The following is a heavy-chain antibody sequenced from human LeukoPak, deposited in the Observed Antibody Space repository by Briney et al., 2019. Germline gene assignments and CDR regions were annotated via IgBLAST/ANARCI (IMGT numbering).Heavy chain of an antibody. J-gene: IGHJ4*02. CDR1: GYTFTSYY. V-gene: IGHV1-46*03. CDR2: INPCGGST. CDR3: ARERYNWKANGNFDY. D-gene: IGHD1-1*01. Sequence: GASVKVSCKASGYTFTSYYMHWVRQAPGQGLEWMGIINPCGGSTSYAQKFQGRVTMTRDTSTSTVYMELSSLRSEDTAVYYCARERYNWKANGNFDYWGQGTLVTVSS.